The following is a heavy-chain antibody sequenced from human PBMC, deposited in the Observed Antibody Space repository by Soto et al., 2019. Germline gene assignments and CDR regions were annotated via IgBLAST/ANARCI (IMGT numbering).Heavy chain of an antibody. CDR3: ARGAAAAGKAFYYYDYRDV. Sequence: SETLSLTCTVSGGSISSSSYYWGWIRQPPGKGLEWIGSIYYSGSTYYNPSLKSRVTISVDTSKNQFSLKLSSVTAADTAVYSWARGAAAAGKAFYYYDYRDVGGKGTTVTVP. V-gene: IGHV4-39*01. CDR2: IYYSGST. D-gene: IGHD6-13*01. J-gene: IGHJ6*03. CDR1: GGSISSSSYY.